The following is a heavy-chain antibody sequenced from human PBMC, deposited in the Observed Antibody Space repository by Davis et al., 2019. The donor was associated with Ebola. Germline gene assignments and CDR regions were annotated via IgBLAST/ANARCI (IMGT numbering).Heavy chain of an antibody. CDR2: ISSSSSTI. D-gene: IGHD5-24*01. V-gene: IGHV3-48*04. Sequence: GGSLRLSCAASGFTFSSYSMNWVRQAPGKGLEWVSYISSSSSTIYYADSVKGRFTLSRDNAKDSLYLQMNSLGAEDTAVYYCARDSLRDGYPELDYWGQGTLVTVSS. CDR3: ARDSLRDGYPELDY. J-gene: IGHJ4*02. CDR1: GFTFSSYS.